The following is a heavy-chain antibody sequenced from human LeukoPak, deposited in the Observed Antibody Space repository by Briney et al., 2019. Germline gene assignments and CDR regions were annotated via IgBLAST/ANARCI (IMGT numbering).Heavy chain of an antibody. V-gene: IGHV4-59*12. CDR2: IYYSGST. J-gene: IGHJ4*02. CDR1: GGSISSYY. CDR3: ARLSPGIAARPGGY. Sequence: PSETLSLTCTVSGGSISSYYWSWIRQPPGKGLEWIGYIYYSGSTNYNPSLKSRVTISVDTSKNQFSLKLSSVTAADTAVYYCARLSPGIAARPGGYWGQGTLVTVSS. D-gene: IGHD6-6*01.